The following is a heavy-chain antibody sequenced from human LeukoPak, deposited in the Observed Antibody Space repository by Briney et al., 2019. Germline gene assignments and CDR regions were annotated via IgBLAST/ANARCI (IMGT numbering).Heavy chain of an antibody. D-gene: IGHD3-22*01. J-gene: IGHJ4*02. CDR2: INHSGST. CDR3: ARVIYDSSGYYSYYFDY. CDR1: GGSFSVYY. V-gene: IGHV4-34*01. Sequence: SETLSLTCAVYGGSFSVYYWSWIRQPPGKGLEWIGEINHSGSTNYNPSLKSRVTISVDTSKNQFSLKLSSVTAADTAVYYCARVIYDSSGYYSYYFDYWGQGTLVTVSS.